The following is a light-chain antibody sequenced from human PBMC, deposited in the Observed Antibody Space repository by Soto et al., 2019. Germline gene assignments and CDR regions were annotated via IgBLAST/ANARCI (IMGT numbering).Light chain of an antibody. CDR2: AAS. CDR1: QAIRTA. Sequence: AIQLTQSPSSLYASVGDRVTITCRASQAIRTALGWYQQKPGKVPKLLIYAASILQSGVPSRFSGSGSGTDFTLTISSLQPEDFATYFCQQYESYPYTFGQGTKVEIK. CDR3: QQYESYPYT. V-gene: IGKV1-6*01. J-gene: IGKJ2*01.